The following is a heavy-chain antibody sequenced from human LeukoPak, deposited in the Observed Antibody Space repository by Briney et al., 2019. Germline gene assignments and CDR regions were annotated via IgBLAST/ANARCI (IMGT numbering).Heavy chain of an antibody. Sequence: GGSLRLSCTASGFTFSSYSMHWVRQAPGKGLEWLAYIPSSGRINYADSLKGRFTVSRDNAKNSLYLQMNSLRDEDTAVYYCARPAKPGVHDFDPWGQGTLVTVSS. CDR3: ARPAKPGVHDFDP. CDR2: IPSSGRI. D-gene: IGHD6-6*01. V-gene: IGHV3-48*02. CDR1: GFTFSSYS. J-gene: IGHJ5*02.